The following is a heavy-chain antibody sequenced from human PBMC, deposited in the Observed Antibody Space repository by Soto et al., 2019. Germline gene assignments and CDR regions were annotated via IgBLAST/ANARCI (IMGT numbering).Heavy chain of an antibody. Sequence: GASVKVSCKASSYTFTSYGISWVRQAPGQGLEWMGWISAYNGNTNYAQKLQGRVTMTTDTSTSTAYMELRSLRSDDTAVYYCARVLEDIVVVPAGAEYYYYYYMDVWGKGTTVTVSS. CDR3: ARVLEDIVVVPAGAEYYYYYYMDV. CDR2: ISAYNGNT. CDR1: SYTFTSYG. D-gene: IGHD2-2*01. V-gene: IGHV1-18*01. J-gene: IGHJ6*03.